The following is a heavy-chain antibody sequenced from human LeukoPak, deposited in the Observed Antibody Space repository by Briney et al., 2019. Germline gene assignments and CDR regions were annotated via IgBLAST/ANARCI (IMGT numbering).Heavy chain of an antibody. J-gene: IGHJ4*02. CDR1: GLTFSNYW. CDR3: ARGVDSGSYYAFDY. V-gene: IGHV3-74*01. D-gene: IGHD1-26*01. Sequence: GGSLRLSCAASGLTFSNYWMHWVRQAPGKGLVWVSRITSDGSSTTYADSVKGRFTISRDNAKNSLYLQMNSLRAEDTALYYCARGVDSGSYYAFDYWGQGTLVTVSS. CDR2: ITSDGSST.